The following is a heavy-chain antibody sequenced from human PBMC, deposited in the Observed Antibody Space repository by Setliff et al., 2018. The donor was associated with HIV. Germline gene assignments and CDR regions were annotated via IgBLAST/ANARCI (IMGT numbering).Heavy chain of an antibody. CDR3: ARDRGYSYGVVLPGAFDI. J-gene: IGHJ3*02. CDR1: GFTFSGYG. Sequence: GGSLRLSCAASGFTFSGYGMNWVRRAPGKGLEWVSGINWNGGSTGYADSVKGRFTISRDNAKNSLYLQMNSLRAEDTALYYCARDRGYSYGVVLPGAFDIWGQGTMVTVSS. D-gene: IGHD5-18*01. V-gene: IGHV3-20*04. CDR2: INWNGGST.